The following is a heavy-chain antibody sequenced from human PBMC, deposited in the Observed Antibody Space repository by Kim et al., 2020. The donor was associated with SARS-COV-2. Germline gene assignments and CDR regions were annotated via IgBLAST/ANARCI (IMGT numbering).Heavy chain of an antibody. CDR3: VRDRMGGAFDM. D-gene: IGHD3-16*01. V-gene: IGHV3-48*02. J-gene: IGHJ3*02. CDR1: GFTFSAYD. CDR2: ITKSSTTI. Sequence: GGSLRLSCATSGFTFSAYDMNWVRQAPGKGLEWLSFITKSSTTIYYADSVEGRFIISRDNAKNSLFLQMNSLRDEDTALFYCVRDRMGGAFDMWGPGTLV.